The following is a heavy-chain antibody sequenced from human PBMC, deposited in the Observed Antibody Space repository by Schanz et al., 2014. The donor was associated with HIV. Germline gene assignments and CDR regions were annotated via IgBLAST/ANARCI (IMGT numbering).Heavy chain of an antibody. J-gene: IGHJ5*02. D-gene: IGHD6-13*01. CDR3: ARHRLRGIAEGCWFDP. Sequence: QVQLQESGPGLVKPSETLSLTCNVSGGTISSSSHYWGWIRQPPGKGLGWIGSIYSRGSTYFNPSSSSRLPFSVDTPKRLFALGRSSVPAADTAVYYCARHRLRGIAEGCWFDPWGQGTLVTVSS. V-gene: IGHV4-39*01. CDR1: GGTISSSSHY. CDR2: IYSRGST.